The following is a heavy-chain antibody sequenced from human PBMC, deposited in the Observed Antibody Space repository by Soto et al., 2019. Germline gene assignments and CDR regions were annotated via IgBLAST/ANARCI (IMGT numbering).Heavy chain of an antibody. V-gene: IGHV1-2*04. CDR2: INPKSGGT. CDR3: ARGDSTDCSNGVCSFFYNHDMDV. Sequence: ASVKVSGETSGSTFRIYDINWGRQAPGQGLEWLGRINPKSGGTSTAQKFQGWVTMTTDTSISTASMELTRLTSDDTAIYYCARGDSTDCSNGVCSFFYNHDMDVWGQGTKVTVSS. D-gene: IGHD2-8*01. CDR1: GSTFRIYD. J-gene: IGHJ6*02.